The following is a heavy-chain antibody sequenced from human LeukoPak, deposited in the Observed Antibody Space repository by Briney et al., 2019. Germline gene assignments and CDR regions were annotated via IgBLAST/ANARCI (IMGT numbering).Heavy chain of an antibody. CDR3: ARATLWFGELLSGECYFYYMDV. J-gene: IGHJ6*03. D-gene: IGHD3-10*01. CDR2: IYYSGNT. Sequence: SETLSLTCIGSGGSISSSYCSWIRQPPGKGLEWIGYIYYSGNTNYNPSLKSRVTISVGTSKNQFSLKLSSVTDADEAVYYCARATLWFGELLSGECYFYYMDVWGKGTMVTVSS. V-gene: IGHV4-59*01. CDR1: GGSISSSY.